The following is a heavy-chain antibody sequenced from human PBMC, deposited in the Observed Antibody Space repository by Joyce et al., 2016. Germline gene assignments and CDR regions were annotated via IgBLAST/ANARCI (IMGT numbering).Heavy chain of an antibody. CDR3: ARHVILVGFDF. CDR2: NYYSGTT. CDR1: GASIGSGTYY. V-gene: IGHV4-39*01. D-gene: IGHD2-21*01. J-gene: IGHJ4*02. Sequence: QLQLQESGPGLVKPSETLSLTCSVSGASIGSGTYYWGWIRQPPGKGLEWIGSNYYSGTTYYNPSLKSRVTISVDTSKNQFSLRLGSVTVADTAVYYCARHVILVGFDFWGQGTLVTVSS.